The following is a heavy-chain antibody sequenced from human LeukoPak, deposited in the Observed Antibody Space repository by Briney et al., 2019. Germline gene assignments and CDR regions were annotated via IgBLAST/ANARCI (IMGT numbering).Heavy chain of an antibody. CDR3: ARDLIYYDSSGYHNDAFDI. CDR1: GGSISSSNW. CDR2: IYHSGST. D-gene: IGHD3-22*01. J-gene: IGHJ3*02. V-gene: IGHV4-4*02. Sequence: SGTLSLTCAVSGGSISSSNWWSWVRQPPGKGLEWIGEIYHSGSTNYNPSLKSRVTISVDKSKNQFSLKLSSVTAADTAVYYCARDLIYYDSSGYHNDAFDIWGQGTMVTVSS.